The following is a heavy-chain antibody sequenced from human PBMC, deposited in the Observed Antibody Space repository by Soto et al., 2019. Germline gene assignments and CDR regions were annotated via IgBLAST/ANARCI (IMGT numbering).Heavy chain of an antibody. CDR3: ARADCTGAYCYSWPFNYGVDV. CDR1: GFTFNTYG. Sequence: QVQLVESGGGVVQPGGSPRLSCTTSGFTFNTYGMHWVRQAPGKGLEWVAIIWDDGSNKYYADSVKGRFTISRDNSRNTLYLQMNSLRAEDTALYYCARADCTGAYCYSWPFNYGVDVWGQGTTVTVSS. V-gene: IGHV3-33*08. CDR2: IWDDGSNK. D-gene: IGHD2-15*01. J-gene: IGHJ6*02.